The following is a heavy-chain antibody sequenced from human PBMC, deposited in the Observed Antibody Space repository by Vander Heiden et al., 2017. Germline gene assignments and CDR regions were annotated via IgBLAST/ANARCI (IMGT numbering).Heavy chain of an antibody. J-gene: IGHJ4*02. V-gene: IGHV3-23*01. CDR2: ISGSGGST. CDR3: AKPTLVVVITGGFDY. CDR1: GFTFSGYA. Sequence: EVQLLESGGGLVQPGGSLRLSCAASGFTFSGYAMRSVLQAQGKGLEWVSAISGSGGSTYYADSVKGRFTISRDNSKNTLYLQMNSLIAEDTAVYYCAKPTLVVVITGGFDYWGQGTLVTVSS. D-gene: IGHD3-22*01.